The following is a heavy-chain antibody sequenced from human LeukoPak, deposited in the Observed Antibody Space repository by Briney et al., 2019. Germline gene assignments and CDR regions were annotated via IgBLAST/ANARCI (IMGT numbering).Heavy chain of an antibody. CDR1: GFTFRSYT. CDR3: VSFYETY. Sequence: PGGSLRLSCAASGFTFRSYTINWVRQTPGKGLEWVSSISSSSAYINYADSVRGRFTISRDNAKNTVYLQMNSLRAEDTAVYYCVSFYETYWGRGTLVTVSS. CDR2: ISSSSAYI. J-gene: IGHJ4*02. D-gene: IGHD2/OR15-2a*01. V-gene: IGHV3-21*01.